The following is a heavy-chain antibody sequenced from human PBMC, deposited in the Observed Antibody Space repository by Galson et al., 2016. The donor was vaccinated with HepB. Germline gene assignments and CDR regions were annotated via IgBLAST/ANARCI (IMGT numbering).Heavy chain of an antibody. Sequence: TLSLTCTVSGGSVFSGGYYWSWVRQHPGKGLEYVGYIYYSGSTYYNPSLKSRLAMSVDTSKNQFSLKLSSVTAADTAVYYCAKAGPDAMYDWLDPWGQGTLVTVSS. V-gene: IGHV4-31*03. CDR1: GGSVFSGGYY. CDR2: IYYSGST. D-gene: IGHD2-2*01. CDR3: AKAGPDAMYDWLDP. J-gene: IGHJ5*02.